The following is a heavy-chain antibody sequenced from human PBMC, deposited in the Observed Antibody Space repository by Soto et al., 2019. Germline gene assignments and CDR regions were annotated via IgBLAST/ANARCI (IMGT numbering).Heavy chain of an antibody. CDR3: AKDHRSYPGPVDY. CDR2: ISGSGGST. V-gene: IGHV3-23*01. CDR1: GFTFSSYA. J-gene: IGHJ4*02. Sequence: AGGSLRLSCAASGFTFSSYAMSWVRQAPGKGLERVSAISGSGGSTYYADSVKGRFTISRDNSKNTLYLQMNSLRAEDTAVYYCAKDHRSYPGPVDYWGQGTLVTVSS. D-gene: IGHD1-26*01.